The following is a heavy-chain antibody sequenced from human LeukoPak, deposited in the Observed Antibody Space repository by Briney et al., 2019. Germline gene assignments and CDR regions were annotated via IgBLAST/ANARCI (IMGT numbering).Heavy chain of an antibody. D-gene: IGHD6-13*01. CDR1: GFTFSSYG. J-gene: IGHJ3*02. Sequence: GSLRLSCAASGFTFSSYGMHWVRQAPGKGLEWVAFIRYDGSNKNHADSVKGRFTISRDNSKNTLYLQMNSLRAEDTAVYYCAKVRQYGYSSSWSDAFDIWGQGTMVTVSS. CDR3: AKVRQYGYSSSWSDAFDI. V-gene: IGHV3-30*02. CDR2: IRYDGSNK.